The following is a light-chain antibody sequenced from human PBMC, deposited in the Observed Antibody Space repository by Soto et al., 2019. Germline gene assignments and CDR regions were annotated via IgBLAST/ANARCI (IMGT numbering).Light chain of an antibody. CDR3: QQYDISPWT. V-gene: IGKV3-20*01. CDR2: DAS. Sequence: EIVLKQSPATLSLSPGNRATLSCRASQSVSSYLAWYQQKPGQPPRLLIYDASTRATGFPDRFSGSGSGTDFTLTIIRLEPEDFAVYYCQQYDISPWTFGQGTKVDIK. CDR1: QSVSSY. J-gene: IGKJ1*01.